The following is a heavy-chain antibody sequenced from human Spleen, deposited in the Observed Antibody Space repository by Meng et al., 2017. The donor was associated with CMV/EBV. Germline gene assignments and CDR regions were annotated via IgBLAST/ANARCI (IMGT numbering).Heavy chain of an antibody. CDR3: VREWLNWSDLVDY. CDR2: ISSSGGPI. V-gene: IGHV3-21*06. Sequence: GGPLRLSCAASGFTFSGDTMNWVRQAPEKGLEWVSSISSSGGPILYADSVRGRFTISRDNAKNSVYLQMSSLRVEDTAMYYCVREWLNWSDLVDYWGQGTLVTVSS. D-gene: IGHD1-1*01. CDR1: GFTFSGDT. J-gene: IGHJ4*02.